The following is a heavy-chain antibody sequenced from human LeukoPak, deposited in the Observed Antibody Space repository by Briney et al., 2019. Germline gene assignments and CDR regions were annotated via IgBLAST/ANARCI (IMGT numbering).Heavy chain of an antibody. CDR1: GPSSDMCA. D-gene: IGHD5-18*01. J-gene: IGHJ3*01. CDR3: FESTGVDTGEVIDY. Sequence: GGSMTPAWLPSGPSSDMCAVGCVRQAPGKGLEYVSVISSNGASTYYADSVKGRFTISRDKSKNTLYLQMSSLRAEESAVYDGFESTGVDTGEVIDYWGQGTMVTVSS. CDR2: ISSNGAST. V-gene: IGHV3-64D*06.